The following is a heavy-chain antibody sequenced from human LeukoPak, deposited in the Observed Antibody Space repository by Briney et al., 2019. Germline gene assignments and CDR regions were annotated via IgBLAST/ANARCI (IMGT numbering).Heavy chain of an antibody. J-gene: IGHJ3*01. CDR3: ASALDMTAVTA. Sequence: TGGSLRLSCAASGFTFSNYLMVWVRQAPGKGLEWISNIRSGSSAVFYADSVRGRFTISRDDAKNSLYLQMNNLRVEDTGVYYCASALDMTAVTAWGHGTLVTVSS. V-gene: IGHV3-48*01. D-gene: IGHD4-17*01. CDR1: GFTFSNYL. CDR2: IRSGSSAV.